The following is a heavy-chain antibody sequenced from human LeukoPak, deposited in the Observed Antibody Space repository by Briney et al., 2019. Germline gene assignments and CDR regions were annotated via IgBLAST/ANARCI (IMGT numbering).Heavy chain of an antibody. CDR1: GGSFSGYY. CDR3: ARVDDSLMWGAKHAFDI. D-gene: IGHD2-8*01. Sequence: SETLSLTCAVYGGSFSGYYWSWIRQPPGKGLEWIGEINHSGSTNYNPSLKSRVTMSVDTSKNQFSLKLSSVTAADTAVYYCARVDDSLMWGAKHAFDIWGQGTMVTVSS. J-gene: IGHJ3*02. V-gene: IGHV4-34*01. CDR2: INHSGST.